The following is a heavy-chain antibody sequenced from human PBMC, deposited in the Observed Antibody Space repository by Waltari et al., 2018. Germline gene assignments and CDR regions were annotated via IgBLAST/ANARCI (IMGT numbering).Heavy chain of an antibody. Sequence: EVQVVESGGGLVQPGGSLKRSCATSGFPFSGSTIHWVRQTSGKGLEWIGRIRSKPNNYATRYTASVEGRFTISRDDSENTAYLQMSSLMTEDTAVYYCTGGAVTGTDFWGQGTLVTVSS. V-gene: IGHV3-73*01. D-gene: IGHD6-13*01. CDR3: TGGAVTGTDF. CDR1: GFPFSGST. J-gene: IGHJ4*02. CDR2: IRSKPNNYAT.